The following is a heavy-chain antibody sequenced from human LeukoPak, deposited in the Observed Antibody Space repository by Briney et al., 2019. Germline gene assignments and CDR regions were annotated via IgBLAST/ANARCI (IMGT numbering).Heavy chain of an antibody. J-gene: IGHJ4*02. CDR1: GFTFSSYA. V-gene: IGHV3-23*01. Sequence: PGGSLRLSCAASGFTFSSYAMSWVRQAPGKGLEWFSAISGSGGSTYYADSVKGRFTISRDNSKNTLYLQMNSLRAEDTAVYYCARAQRISCTHRLCYPLEYWGQGTLVTVSS. CDR3: ARAQRISCTHRLCYPLEY. CDR2: ISGSGGST. D-gene: IGHD2-15*01.